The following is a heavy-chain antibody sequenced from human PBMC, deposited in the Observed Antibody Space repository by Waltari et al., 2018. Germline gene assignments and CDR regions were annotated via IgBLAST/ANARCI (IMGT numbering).Heavy chain of an antibody. V-gene: IGHV3-53*01. D-gene: IGHD3-22*01. CDR1: GFTVSSNY. Sequence: EVQLVESGGGLIQPGGSLTLSCAASGFTVSSNYLSWIRKPPGKGREWVSVIYSGGSTYYADSVKGRFTISRDNTKNTLYLQMNSLRAEETAVYYCASGESGSSGYHTAFDYWGQGTLVTVSS. CDR3: ASGESGSSGYHTAFDY. CDR2: IYSGGST. J-gene: IGHJ4*02.